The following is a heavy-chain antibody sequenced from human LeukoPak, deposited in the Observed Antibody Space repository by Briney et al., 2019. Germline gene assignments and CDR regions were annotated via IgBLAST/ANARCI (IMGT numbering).Heavy chain of an antibody. CDR1: GGSISSYY. D-gene: IGHD2-2*01. J-gene: IGHJ4*02. CDR2: IYYSGST. Sequence: SETLSLTCTVSGGSISSYYWSWIRQPPGKGLEWIGYIYYSGSTNYNPCLKSRVTISVDTSKNQFSLKLSSVTAADTAVYYCARHSGDIVVVPAAPLHYWGQGTLVTVSS. V-gene: IGHV4-59*08. CDR3: ARHSGDIVVVPAAPLHY.